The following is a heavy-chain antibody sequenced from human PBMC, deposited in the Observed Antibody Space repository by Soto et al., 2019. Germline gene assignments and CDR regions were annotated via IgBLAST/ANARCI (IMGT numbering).Heavy chain of an antibody. D-gene: IGHD3-9*01. J-gene: IGHJ3*02. V-gene: IGHV3-23*01. CDR2: ISGSGGST. CDR1: GFTFSSYA. CDR3: AKRLKYYDILTGYYIPRGDAFDI. Sequence: EVQLLESGGGLVQPGGSLRLSCAASGFTFSSYAMSWVRQAPGKGLEWVSAISGSGGSTYYADSVKGRFTISRDNSKNTLYLQMNSLRAEDTAVYYCAKRLKYYDILTGYYIPRGDAFDIWGQGTMVTVSS.